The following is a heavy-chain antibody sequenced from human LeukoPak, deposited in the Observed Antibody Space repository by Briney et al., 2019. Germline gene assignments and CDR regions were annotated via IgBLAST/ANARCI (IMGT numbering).Heavy chain of an antibody. Sequence: SETLSLTCTVSGGSISNYYWSWIRQPPGKGLEWIGYIYYTGSTNYNPSLKSRVTISVNTSKNQFSLKLSSGTAADTAVYYCATLTGYSSESWFDPWGQGILVTVAS. J-gene: IGHJ5*02. D-gene: IGHD3-9*01. CDR3: ATLTGYSSESWFDP. CDR1: GGSISNYY. CDR2: IYYTGST. V-gene: IGHV4-59*01.